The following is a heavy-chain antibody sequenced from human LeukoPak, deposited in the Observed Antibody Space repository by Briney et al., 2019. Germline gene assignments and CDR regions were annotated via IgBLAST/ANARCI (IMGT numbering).Heavy chain of an antibody. CDR1: GGSISSGSYY. J-gene: IGHJ6*03. Sequence: SETLSLTCTVSGGSISSGSYYWSWIRQPAGKGLEWIGRIYTSGSTNYNPSLKSRVTISVGTSKNQFSLKLSSVTAADTAVYYCASTKPGYSSGWPRNYYYYYMDVWGKGTTVTVSS. CDR2: IYTSGST. CDR3: ASTKPGYSSGWPRNYYYYYMDV. V-gene: IGHV4-61*02. D-gene: IGHD6-19*01.